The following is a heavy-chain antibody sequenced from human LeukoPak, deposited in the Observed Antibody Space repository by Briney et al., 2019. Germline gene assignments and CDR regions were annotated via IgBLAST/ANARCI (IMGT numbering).Heavy chain of an antibody. CDR2: IYYSGST. D-gene: IGHD3-10*01. CDR1: GGSISSYY. V-gene: IGHV4-59*01. J-gene: IGHJ4*02. CDR3: ARSPHYYGSGSLDY. Sequence: PSETLSLTCTVSGGSISSYYWSWIRQPPGKGLEWIGYIYYSGSTNYNPPLKSRVTISVDTSKNQFSLKLSSVTAADTAVYYCARSPHYYGSGSLDYWGQGTLVTVSS.